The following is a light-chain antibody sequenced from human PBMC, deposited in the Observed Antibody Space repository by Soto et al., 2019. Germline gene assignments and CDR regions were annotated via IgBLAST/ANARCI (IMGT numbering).Light chain of an antibody. CDR1: QSVSSSY. J-gene: IGKJ1*01. CDR2: GAS. V-gene: IGKV3-20*01. CDR3: QQYGSSRWT. Sequence: ESGLTQSPGTLSLSPGGRAALSCRASQSVSSSYLAWYQQKPGQAPRLLIYGASSRATGIPDRFSGSGSGTDFTLTISRLEPEDFAVYYCQQYGSSRWTFGQGNKV.